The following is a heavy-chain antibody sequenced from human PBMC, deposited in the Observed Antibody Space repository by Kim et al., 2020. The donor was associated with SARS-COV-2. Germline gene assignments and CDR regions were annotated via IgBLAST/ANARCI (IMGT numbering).Heavy chain of an antibody. J-gene: IGHJ6*02. CDR1: GFTFSTYW. V-gene: IGHV3-74*01. CDR3: ARDPIVAVGTSMDV. CDR2: INPAGSTT. D-gene: IGHD6-19*01. Sequence: GGSLRLSCAASGFTFSTYWMHWVRQAPGKGLVWVSRINPAGSTTTYADSVKGRFTISRDNAKNTLYLQMNSLRADDTAVYYGARDPIVAVGTSMDVWGQG.